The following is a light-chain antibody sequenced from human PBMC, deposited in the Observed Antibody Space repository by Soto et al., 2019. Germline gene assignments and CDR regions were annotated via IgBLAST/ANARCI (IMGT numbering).Light chain of an antibody. CDR3: QQIHSYPLT. Sequence: GDRVSITCRASQDLRTYLGWYQQKPGKAPNVLIYGASTLQSGVPSRFSGSGSGTEFTLTITSLQPEDSATYYCQQIHSYPLTFGGGTKLEIK. V-gene: IGKV1-9*01. CDR1: QDLRTY. J-gene: IGKJ4*01. CDR2: GAS.